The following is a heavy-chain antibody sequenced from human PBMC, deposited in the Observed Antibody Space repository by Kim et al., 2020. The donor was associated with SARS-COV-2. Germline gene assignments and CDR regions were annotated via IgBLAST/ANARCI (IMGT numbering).Heavy chain of an antibody. CDR1: GFTFSAYD. CDR3: ARGPISDGIGLTKGYFDV. J-gene: IGHJ2*01. V-gene: IGHV3-13*01. Sequence: GGSLRLSCAASGFTFSAYDMHWVRQAAGERPEWVSGIGTLHDTYYPESAKGRFTISRENAKNSLYLQMNSLRVGDTAVYYCARGPISDGIGLTKGYFDV. CDR2: IGTLHDT. D-gene: IGHD2-2*01.